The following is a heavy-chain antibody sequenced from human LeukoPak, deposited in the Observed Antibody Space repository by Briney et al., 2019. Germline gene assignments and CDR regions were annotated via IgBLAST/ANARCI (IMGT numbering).Heavy chain of an antibody. Sequence: PGGSLRLSCAASGFTFSSYAMSWVRQAPGRELEWVSAISASGDRTYYADSVKGRFTISRDNSKNTLYLQMNSLRAEDTAVYSCAKNGEVLSWFDPWGQGTLVTVSS. J-gene: IGHJ5*02. CDR3: AKNGEVLSWFDP. D-gene: IGHD3-10*01. V-gene: IGHV3-23*01. CDR2: ISASGDRT. CDR1: GFTFSSYA.